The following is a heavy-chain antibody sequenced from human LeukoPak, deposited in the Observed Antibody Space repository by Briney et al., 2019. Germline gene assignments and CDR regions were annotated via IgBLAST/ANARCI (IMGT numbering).Heavy chain of an antibody. CDR2: ISGSGGNT. Sequence: GGSLRLSCAASGFSFSSYVMSWARQAPGKGLEWVSGISGSGGNTYYADSVKGRFTVSRDNSKNTLYLQMSSLRAEDTAVYYCAKGAAAGTPNYWGQGTLVTVSS. J-gene: IGHJ4*02. CDR1: GFSFSSYV. D-gene: IGHD6-13*01. CDR3: AKGAAAGTPNY. V-gene: IGHV3-23*01.